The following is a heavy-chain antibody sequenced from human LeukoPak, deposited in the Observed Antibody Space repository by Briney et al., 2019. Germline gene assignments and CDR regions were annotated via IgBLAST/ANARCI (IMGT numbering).Heavy chain of an antibody. Sequence: GGSLRLSCAASGFTFSSYGMHWVRQAPGKGLEWVAVISYDGSNKYYADSVKGRFTISRDNSKNTLYLQMNSLRAEDTAVYYCARDHYYDSSGYYSYWGQGTLVTVSS. CDR2: ISYDGSNK. CDR3: ARDHYYDSSGYYSY. D-gene: IGHD3-22*01. J-gene: IGHJ4*02. V-gene: IGHV3-30*03. CDR1: GFTFSSYG.